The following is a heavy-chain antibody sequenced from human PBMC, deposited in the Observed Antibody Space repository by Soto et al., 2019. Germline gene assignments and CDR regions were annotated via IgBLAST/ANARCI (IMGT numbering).Heavy chain of an antibody. CDR1: GYTFTEYY. J-gene: IGHJ6*02. CDR3: ARDQSPSSGWPGMDV. V-gene: IGHV1-2*02. CDR2: INPNSGGT. D-gene: IGHD6-19*01. Sequence: ASVKVSCKASGYTFTEYYMHWVRQAPGQGLEWMGWINPNSGGTNYAQKFQGRVTMTRDTSISTAYMELNRLRSDDTAVYYCARDQSPSSGWPGMDVWGQGTKVTVSS.